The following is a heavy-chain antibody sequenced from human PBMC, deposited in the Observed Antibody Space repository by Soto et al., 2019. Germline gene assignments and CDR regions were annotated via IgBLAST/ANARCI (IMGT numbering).Heavy chain of an antibody. V-gene: IGHV4-30-4*01. D-gene: IGHD3-22*01. CDR1: GASISSGDYY. J-gene: IGHJ5*02. CDR2: IYFSETT. Sequence: SETLSLTCNVSGASISSGDYYWSWIRQPPGKGLEWIGYIYFSETTSYNPSLKSRVTISGDKSKNQFSLRLTSVTAADTAVYYCARGWAYEGPWGQGTLVTVSS. CDR3: ARGWAYEGP.